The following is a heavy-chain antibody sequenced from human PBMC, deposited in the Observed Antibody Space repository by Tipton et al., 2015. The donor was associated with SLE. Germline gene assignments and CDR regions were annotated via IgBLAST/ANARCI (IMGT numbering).Heavy chain of an antibody. CDR1: GDSINSDGYF. CDR3: ARFDYSNWDDY. Sequence: TLSLTCTVSGDSINSDGYFWTWIRQPPGKGLEWIGYIYYSGSTYYNPSLQSRPTMSVDTSRNQFSLKLTSVTAADTAVYFCARFDYSNWDDYWGQGTLVTVSS. CDR2: IYYSGST. D-gene: IGHD4-11*01. V-gene: IGHV4-31*03. J-gene: IGHJ4*02.